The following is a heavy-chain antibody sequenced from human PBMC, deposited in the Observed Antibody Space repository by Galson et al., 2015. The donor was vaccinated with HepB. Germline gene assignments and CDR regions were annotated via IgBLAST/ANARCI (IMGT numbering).Heavy chain of an antibody. V-gene: IGHV1-69*13. J-gene: IGHJ4*02. CDR3: AMGPHCSSTSCYSDY. CDR2: IIPIFGTA. Sequence: SVTVSCKASGGTLSSYAIRWVRQAPGQGLEWMGGIIPIFGTANYAQKFQGRVTTTADESTSTAYMELSSLRSEDTAVYYWAMGPHCSSTSCYSDYWGQGTLVTVSS. D-gene: IGHD2-2*01. CDR1: GGTLSSYA.